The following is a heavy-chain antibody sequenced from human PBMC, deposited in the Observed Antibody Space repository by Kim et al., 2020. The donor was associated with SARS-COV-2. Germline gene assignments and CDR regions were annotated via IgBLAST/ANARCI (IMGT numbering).Heavy chain of an antibody. CDR3: AGGMSGLSSMDV. D-gene: IGHD3-10*02. J-gene: IGHJ6*02. V-gene: IGHV1-3*01. Sequence: KYAQKFQGRVTITRDTSAGTAYMELSSLRYEDTAVYYCAGGMSGLSSMDVWGQGTTVTVSS.